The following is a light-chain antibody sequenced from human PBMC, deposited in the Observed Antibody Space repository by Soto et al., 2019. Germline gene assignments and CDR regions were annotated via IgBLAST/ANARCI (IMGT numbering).Light chain of an antibody. J-gene: IGKJ2*01. V-gene: IGKV1-39*01. CDR2: AAS. CDR1: QSISSY. CDR3: QQSYSTLYT. Sequence: DIQMTQSPSSLSASVGDRVTITCRASQSISSYLNWYQQKPGKATKLLIYAASSLQSGVPSRFSGSGSGTYFTLTISSPQPEDFATYYCQQSYSTLYTFGQGTKLEIK.